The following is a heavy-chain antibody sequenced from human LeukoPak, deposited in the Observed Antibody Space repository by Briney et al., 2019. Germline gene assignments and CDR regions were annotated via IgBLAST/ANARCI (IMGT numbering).Heavy chain of an antibody. V-gene: IGHV3-53*01. CDR1: GFTVSSNY. CDR2: IYSGGST. Sequence: GGSLRLSCAASGFTVSSNYMSWVRQAPGKGLEWVSVIYSGGSTYYADSVKGRFTISRDDSKNPLYLQMNSLRAEDTAVYYCAREPPDYYYYGMDVWGQGTTVTVSS. J-gene: IGHJ6*02. CDR3: AREPPDYYYYGMDV.